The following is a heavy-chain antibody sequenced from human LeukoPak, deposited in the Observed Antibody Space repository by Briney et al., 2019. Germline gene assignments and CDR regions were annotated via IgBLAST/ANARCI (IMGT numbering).Heavy chain of an antibody. CDR3: ARALIGYYFDY. Sequence: GGSLRLSCAASGFSFSTYSMTWVRQAPGKGLEWVSYISSSRPTIYYADSVKGRFTISRDNSKNSLYLQMNSLRAEDTAVYYCARALIGYYFDYWGQGTLVTVSS. V-gene: IGHV3-48*04. CDR2: ISSSRPTI. J-gene: IGHJ4*02. D-gene: IGHD2-8*01. CDR1: GFSFSTYS.